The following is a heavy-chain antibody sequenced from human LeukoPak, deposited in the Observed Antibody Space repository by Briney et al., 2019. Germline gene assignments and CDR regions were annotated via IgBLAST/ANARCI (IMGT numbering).Heavy chain of an antibody. D-gene: IGHD1-14*01. CDR3: TREKPDSRGFEY. J-gene: IGHJ4*02. Sequence: ASVNDSCMESGYSFTPYYMHWVGQAPGQGGEWMGIINPGARVTSSAHKFQGRVTLTWHTSTTTVYMELSSLTSENPALYYCTREKPDSRGFEYWGQGALVPVSS. CDR2: INPGARVT. CDR1: GYSFTPYY. V-gene: IGHV1-46*01.